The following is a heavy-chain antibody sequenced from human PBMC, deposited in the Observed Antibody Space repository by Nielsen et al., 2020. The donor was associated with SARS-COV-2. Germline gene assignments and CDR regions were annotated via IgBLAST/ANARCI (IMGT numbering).Heavy chain of an antibody. V-gene: IGHV3-53*01. CDR3: ARGYCSGGSCYYYYYGMDV. J-gene: IGHJ6*02. CDR2: IYSGGST. D-gene: IGHD2-15*01. CDR1: GFTFSSYA. Sequence: GGSLRLSCAASGFTFSSYAMSWVRQAPGKGLEWVSVIYSGGSTYYADSVKGRFTISRDNSKNTLYLQMNSLRVEDTAVYYCARGYCSGGSCYYYYYGMDVWGQGTTVTVSS.